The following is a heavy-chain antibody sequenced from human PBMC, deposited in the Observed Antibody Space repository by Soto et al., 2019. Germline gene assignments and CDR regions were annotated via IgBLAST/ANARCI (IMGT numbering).Heavy chain of an antibody. J-gene: IGHJ6*02. CDR1: GFSFSSYS. CDR3: ARISGTTYYYYYYGMDV. D-gene: IGHD1-7*01. V-gene: IGHV3-21*01. Sequence: GGSLRLSCAASGFSFSSYSMNWVRQAPGKGLEWVSSISSSSSYIYYADSVKGRFTISRDNAKNSLYLQMNSLRAEDTAVYCCARISGTTYYYYYYGMDVWGQGTTVTVSS. CDR2: ISSSSSYI.